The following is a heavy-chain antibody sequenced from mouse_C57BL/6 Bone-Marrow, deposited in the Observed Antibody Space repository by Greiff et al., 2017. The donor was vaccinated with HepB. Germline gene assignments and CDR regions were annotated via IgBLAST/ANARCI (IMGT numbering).Heavy chain of an antibody. CDR3: AVGLLPRFAY. D-gene: IGHD1-1*01. J-gene: IGHJ3*01. Sequence: QVQLKQPGAELVKPGASVKLSCKASGYTFTSYWMHWVKQRPGQGLEWIGMIHPNSGSTNYNEKFKSKATLTVDKSSSTAYMQLSSLTSEDSAVYYCAVGLLPRFAYWGQGTLVTVSA. CDR2: IHPNSGST. CDR1: GYTFTSYW. V-gene: IGHV1-64*01.